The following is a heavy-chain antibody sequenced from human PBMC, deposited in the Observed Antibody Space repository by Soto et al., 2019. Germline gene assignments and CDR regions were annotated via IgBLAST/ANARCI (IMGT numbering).Heavy chain of an antibody. J-gene: IGHJ5*02. D-gene: IGHD3-10*01. Sequence: QVQRQQWGAGLLKPSETLSLTCAVYGGSFSGYYWSWIRQPAGKGLEWIGEINHSGSTNYNPSLKSRVTISVDTSKNQFSLKLSSVTPADTAVYYCARGGVRATNTRHRWFDPWGQGTLVTVSS. CDR1: GGSFSGYY. CDR3: ARGGVRATNTRHRWFDP. CDR2: INHSGST. V-gene: IGHV4-34*01.